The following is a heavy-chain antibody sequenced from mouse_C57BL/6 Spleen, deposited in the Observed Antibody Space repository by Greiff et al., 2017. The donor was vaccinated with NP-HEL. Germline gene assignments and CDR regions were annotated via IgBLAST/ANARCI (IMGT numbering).Heavy chain of an antibody. CDR3: SRKANWYYFYY. Sequence: VQLQQSGPELVKPGASVKISCKASGYAFSSSWMNWVKQRPGTGLEWIGRIYPGDGDTNYNGKFKGTATLTADKSSSKAYMQLSSLTSEYSAVYFCSRKANWYYFYYWGQGTTLTVSS. V-gene: IGHV1-82*01. D-gene: IGHD4-1*01. J-gene: IGHJ2*01. CDR1: GYAFSSSW. CDR2: IYPGDGDT.